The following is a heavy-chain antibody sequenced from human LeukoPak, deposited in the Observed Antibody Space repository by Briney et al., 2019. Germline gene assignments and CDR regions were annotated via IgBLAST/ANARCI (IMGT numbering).Heavy chain of an antibody. Sequence: SETLSLTCAVYGGSFSGYYWSWIRQPPGKGLEWIGEINHSGSTNYNPSLKSRVTISVDTSKNQFSLKLSSVTAADTAVCYCARVTSRSPGYWGQGTLVTVSS. J-gene: IGHJ4*02. V-gene: IGHV4-34*01. CDR2: INHSGST. CDR3: ARVTSRSPGY. D-gene: IGHD1-26*01. CDR1: GGSFSGYY.